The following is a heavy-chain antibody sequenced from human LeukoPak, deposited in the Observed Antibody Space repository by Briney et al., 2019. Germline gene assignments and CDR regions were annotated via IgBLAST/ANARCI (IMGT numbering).Heavy chain of an antibody. CDR3: ARGRRAAPRQFPEPRYYYYYYMDV. CDR2: INHSGST. V-gene: IGHV4-34*01. CDR1: GGSFSGYY. Sequence: SETLSLTCAVYGGSFSGYYWSWIRQPPGKGLEWIGEINHSGSTNYNPSLKSRVTISVDTSKNQFSLKLRSVTAADTAVYYCARGRRAAPRQFPEPRYYYYYYMDVWGKGTTVTVSS. D-gene: IGHD6-13*01. J-gene: IGHJ6*03.